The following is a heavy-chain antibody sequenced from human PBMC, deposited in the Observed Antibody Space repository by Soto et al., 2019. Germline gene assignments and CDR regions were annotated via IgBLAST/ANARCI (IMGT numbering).Heavy chain of an antibody. J-gene: IGHJ6*02. D-gene: IGHD2-8*01. V-gene: IGHV1-18*01. Sequence: ASVKVSCKASGYTFTRYGISWVRQAPGQGLEWMGWISGYNGDANYAQRFQGRVSMTIDTSTTTAYMELRTLTSDDTAVYYCAKNGQPPYYYYGLDVWGQGTTATVSS. CDR3: AKNGQPPYYYYGLDV. CDR1: GYTFTRYG. CDR2: ISGYNGDA.